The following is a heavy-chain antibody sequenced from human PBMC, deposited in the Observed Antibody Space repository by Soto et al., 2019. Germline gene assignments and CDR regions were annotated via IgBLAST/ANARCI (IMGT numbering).Heavy chain of an antibody. CDR3: ARLGGYYQSLDH. Sequence: PSETLSLTCTVSGGSISSSTYYWGWMRQLPGKGLEWIASFFIGGNTYYNPSLKSRLTISVDTSKNQFSLKLSSVTATDTAVYYCARLGGYYQSLDHWGQGILVTVSS. V-gene: IGHV4-39*01. CDR2: FFIGGNT. D-gene: IGHD3-22*01. J-gene: IGHJ5*02. CDR1: GGSISSSTYY.